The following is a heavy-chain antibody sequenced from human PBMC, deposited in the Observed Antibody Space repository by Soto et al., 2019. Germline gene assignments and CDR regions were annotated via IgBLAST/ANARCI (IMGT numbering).Heavy chain of an antibody. Sequence: ASVQVSCKASGYTFTSYAMHWVRQAPGQRLEWMGWINAGNGNTKYSQKFQGRVTITRYTSASTAYMELSSLRSEDTAVYYCARSIVVVTAADYWGQGTLVTVSS. J-gene: IGHJ4*02. D-gene: IGHD2-21*02. CDR3: ARSIVVVTAADY. CDR1: GYTFTSYA. V-gene: IGHV1-3*01. CDR2: INAGNGNT.